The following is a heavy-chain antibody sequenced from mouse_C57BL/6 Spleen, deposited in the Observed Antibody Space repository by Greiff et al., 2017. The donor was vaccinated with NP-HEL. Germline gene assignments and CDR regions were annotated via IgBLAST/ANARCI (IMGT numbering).Heavy chain of an antibody. D-gene: IGHD1-1*02. Sequence: QVQLQQSGAELVRPGSSVKLSCKASGYTFTSYWMHWVKQRPIQGLEWIGNIDPSDSETHYNQKFKDKATLTVDKSSSTAYMQLSSLTSEDSAVYYCARRGGGYLDYWGQGTTLTVSS. V-gene: IGHV1-52*01. CDR2: IDPSDSET. J-gene: IGHJ2*01. CDR1: GYTFTSYW. CDR3: ARRGGGYLDY.